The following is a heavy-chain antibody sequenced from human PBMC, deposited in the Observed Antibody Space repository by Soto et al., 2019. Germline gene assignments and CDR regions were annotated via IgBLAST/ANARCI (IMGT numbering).Heavy chain of an antibody. CDR2: ISASNGNS. CDR1: GYPFNKYS. CDR3: TRGHGDFAGYFDY. J-gene: IGHJ4*02. D-gene: IGHD4-17*01. V-gene: IGHV1-18*04. Sequence: QGQLVQSGAEVKWPGASVKVSCKASGYPFNKYSISWVRQAPGQGLEWMGWISASNGNSNYAQKFQGRVTRGTDTATSTAYMEPRNLRTDDTAVYYCTRGHGDFAGYFDYWGQGTLVTVSS.